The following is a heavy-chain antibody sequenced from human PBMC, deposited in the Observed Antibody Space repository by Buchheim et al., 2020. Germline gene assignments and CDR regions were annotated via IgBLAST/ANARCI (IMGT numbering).Heavy chain of an antibody. Sequence: EVQLVESGGGLVQPGGSLRLSCAASGFTLSTYWMTWVRQAPGKGLEWVANIKQDGSEKYYVDSVKGRFTIFRDNAKNSQSLQLNSLRAEDTAVYYCARVVRFGALSGYFDYWGQGIL. V-gene: IGHV3-7*01. CDR2: IKQDGSEK. J-gene: IGHJ4*02. D-gene: IGHD3-10*01. CDR3: ARVVRFGALSGYFDY. CDR1: GFTLSTYW.